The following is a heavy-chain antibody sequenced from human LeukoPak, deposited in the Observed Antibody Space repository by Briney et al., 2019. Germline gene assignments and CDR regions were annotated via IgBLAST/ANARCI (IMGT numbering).Heavy chain of an antibody. CDR3: ARAMVRGSVWFDP. D-gene: IGHD3-10*01. CDR2: IYYSGST. Sequence: KPSETLSLTCTVSGGSISSSSYYWGWIRQPPGKGLEWIGSIYYSGSTYYNPSLKSRVTISVDTSKNQFSLKLSSVTAADTAVYYCARAMVRGSVWFDPWGQGTLVTVSS. V-gene: IGHV4-39*01. CDR1: GGSISSSSYY. J-gene: IGHJ5*02.